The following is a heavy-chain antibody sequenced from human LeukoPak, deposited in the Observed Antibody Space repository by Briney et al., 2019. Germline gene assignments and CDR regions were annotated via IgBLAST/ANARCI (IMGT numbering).Heavy chain of an antibody. CDR2: IYHSGST. J-gene: IGHJ4*02. Sequence: PSETLSLTCTVSGYSISSGYYWGWIRQPPGNGLEWIGSIYHSGSTYYNPSLKSRVTISVDTSKNQFSLKLSSVTAADTAVYYCARVPTTTGWYFDYWGQGTLVTVSS. V-gene: IGHV4-38-2*02. D-gene: IGHD4-17*01. CDR1: GYSISSGYY. CDR3: ARVPTTTGWYFDY.